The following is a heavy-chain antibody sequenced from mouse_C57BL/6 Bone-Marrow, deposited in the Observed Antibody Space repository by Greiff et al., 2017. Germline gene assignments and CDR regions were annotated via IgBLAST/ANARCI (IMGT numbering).Heavy chain of an antibody. CDR2: IDPEDGDT. D-gene: IGHD2-4*01. CDR3: TRMDYDGGACAY. V-gene: IGHV14-1*01. Sequence: EVQLQQSGAELVRPGASVKLSCTASGFNIKDYYMHWVKQRPEQGLEWIGRIDPEDGDTEYAPKFQGKATMTADTSSNTAYLQLSSLTSEDTAVYYCTRMDYDGGACAYWGQGTLVTVSA. J-gene: IGHJ3*01. CDR1: GFNIKDYY.